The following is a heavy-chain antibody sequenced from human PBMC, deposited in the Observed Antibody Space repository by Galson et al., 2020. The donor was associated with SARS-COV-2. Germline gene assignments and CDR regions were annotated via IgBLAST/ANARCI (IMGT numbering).Heavy chain of an antibody. CDR3: ARGYCGSTTCLNPPDY. CDR2: IRTNEDCT. Sequence: DGSPRLCAAAGQVPRRSYLCHCTPASPGRAPGHVSGIRTNEDCTYSETSVKGRFIISRDNSKNTLLLQMGSLTIEDGGVYYCARGYCGSTTCLNPPDYWGQGTLVTVSS. D-gene: IGHD2-2*01. CDR1: QVPRRSYL. J-gene: IGHJ4*02. V-gene: IGHV3-64*01.